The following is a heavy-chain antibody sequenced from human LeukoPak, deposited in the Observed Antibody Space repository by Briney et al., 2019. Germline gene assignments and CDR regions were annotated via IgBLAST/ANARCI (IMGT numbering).Heavy chain of an antibody. CDR1: GGSISSSSYY. V-gene: IGHV4-61*02. D-gene: IGHD3-9*01. J-gene: IGHJ3*02. Sequence: PSEPLSLTCTVSGGSISSSSYYWSWIRQPAGKGLEWIGRIYTSGSTNYNPSLKSRVTMSVDTSKNQFSLKLSSVTAADTAVYYCARSGTVTPYDILTGYYRIWEHNAFDIWGQGTMVTVSS. CDR3: ARSGTVTPYDILTGYYRIWEHNAFDI. CDR2: IYTSGST.